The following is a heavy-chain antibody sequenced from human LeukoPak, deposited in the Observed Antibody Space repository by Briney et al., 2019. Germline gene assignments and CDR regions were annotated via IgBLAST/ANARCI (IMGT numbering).Heavy chain of an antibody. Sequence: SVKVSCKASGGTFISYAISWVRQAPGQGLEWMGGIIPIFGTANYAQKFQGRVTITTDESTSTAYMELSSLRSEDTAVYYCARIAAYYYDSSGYYFFDYWGQGTLVTVSS. J-gene: IGHJ4*02. V-gene: IGHV1-69*05. CDR3: ARIAAYYYDSSGYYFFDY. CDR2: IIPIFGTA. D-gene: IGHD3-22*01. CDR1: GGTFISYA.